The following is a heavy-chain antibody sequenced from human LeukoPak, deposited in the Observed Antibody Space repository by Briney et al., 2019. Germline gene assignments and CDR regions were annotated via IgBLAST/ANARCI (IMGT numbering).Heavy chain of an antibody. V-gene: IGHV3-7*05. D-gene: IGHD3/OR15-3a*01. CDR2: IKQDGSNK. CDR1: GFTFSNSR. Sequence: GGSLRLSCAASGFTFSNSRMTWVRQALGKGLEWVANIKQDGSNKYYVDSVKGRFTISRDNAKDSLYLQMDSLRAEDTAVYYCARDSFWTRFDPWGQGTLVTVSS. J-gene: IGHJ5*02. CDR3: ARDSFWTRFDP.